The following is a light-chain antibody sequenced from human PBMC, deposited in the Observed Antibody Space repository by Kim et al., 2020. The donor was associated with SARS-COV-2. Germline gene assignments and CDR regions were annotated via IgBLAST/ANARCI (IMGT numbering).Light chain of an antibody. V-gene: IGKV1-8*01. Sequence: AIRMTQSPSSLSASTGDRVTITCRASQGISSYLAWYQQKPGKAPKLLIYAASTLQSGVPSRFSGSGSGTDFPLTIRCLQSEDSATYYCQQYYSYPPTFGGGTKVDIK. CDR3: QQYYSYPPT. J-gene: IGKJ4*01. CDR2: AAS. CDR1: QGISSY.